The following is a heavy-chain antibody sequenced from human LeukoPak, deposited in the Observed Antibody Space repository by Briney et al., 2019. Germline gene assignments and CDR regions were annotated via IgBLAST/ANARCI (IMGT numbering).Heavy chain of an antibody. CDR3: AKDIGYYYDTSHAFDI. CDR2: ISWNSGSI. D-gene: IGHD3-22*01. J-gene: IGHJ3*02. V-gene: IGHV3-9*01. Sequence: PGGSLRLSCAASGFTFDDYAMHWVRHAPGKGLEWVSGISWNSGSIGYADSVKGRFTISRDNAKNSLYLQMNSLRAEDTALYYCAKDIGYYYDTSHAFDIWGQGTMVTVSS. CDR1: GFTFDDYA.